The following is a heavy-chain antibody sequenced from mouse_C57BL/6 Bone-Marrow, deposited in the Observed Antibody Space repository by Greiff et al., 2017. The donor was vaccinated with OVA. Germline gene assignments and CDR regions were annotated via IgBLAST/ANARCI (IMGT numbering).Heavy chain of an antibody. V-gene: IGHV1-54*01. CDR3: ARPLIYYDYAGFAY. CDR1: GYAFTNYL. CDR2: LNPGSGGT. J-gene: IGHJ3*01. D-gene: IGHD2-4*01. Sequence: QVQLQQSGAELVRPGTSVKVSCKASGYAFTNYLIEWVKQRPGQGLEWIGVLNPGSGGTNYNEKFKGKATLTADKSSSTAYMQLSSLTSEDSAVYFCARPLIYYDYAGFAYWGQGTLVTVSA.